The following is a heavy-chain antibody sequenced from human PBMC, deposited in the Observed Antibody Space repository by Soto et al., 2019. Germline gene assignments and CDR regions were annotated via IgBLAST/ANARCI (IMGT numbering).Heavy chain of an antibody. V-gene: IGHV1-8*01. CDR3: ARAGANIHYYYYGMDV. Sequence: QVQLVQSGAEVKKPGASVKVSCKASGYTFTSYDINWVRQAIGQGLEWMGWMNPNSGNTGYAQKFKGRVTMTRNTSIRTAYMELSSLRSEDTAVYYCARAGANIHYYYYGMDVWGQGTTVTVSS. J-gene: IGHJ6*02. CDR1: GYTFTSYD. CDR2: MNPNSGNT. D-gene: IGHD6-25*01.